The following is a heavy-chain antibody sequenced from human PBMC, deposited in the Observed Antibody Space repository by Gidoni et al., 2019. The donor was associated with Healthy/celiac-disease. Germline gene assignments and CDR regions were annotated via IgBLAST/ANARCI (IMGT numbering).Heavy chain of an antibody. Sequence: QVQLVQSGAEVKKPGASVKVSCKASGYTFTSYYMHWVRQAPGQGLEWMGIINPSGGSTSYAQKFQGRDTMTRDTSTSTVYMELSSLRSEDTAVYYCARAFNYDSSGYYYWGYWGQGTLVTVSS. J-gene: IGHJ4*02. V-gene: IGHV1-46*01. CDR3: ARAFNYDSSGYYYWGY. CDR2: INPSGGST. D-gene: IGHD3-22*01. CDR1: GYTFTSYY.